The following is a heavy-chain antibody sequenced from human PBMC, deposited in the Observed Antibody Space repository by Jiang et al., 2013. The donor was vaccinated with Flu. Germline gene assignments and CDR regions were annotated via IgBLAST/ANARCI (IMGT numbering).Heavy chain of an antibody. V-gene: IGHV5-51*01. CDR2: IYPGDSDT. CDR3: ARQSGSYYSDAFDI. Sequence: QLVESGAEVKKPGESLRISCKSSGYNFISYWIGWVRQMPGKGLEWMGIIYPGDSDTGYSPSFQGQATISADKSISTAYLQWSSLKASDTAMYYCARQSGSYYSDAFDIWGQGTMVTVSS. J-gene: IGHJ3*02. CDR1: GYNFISYW. D-gene: IGHD1-26*01.